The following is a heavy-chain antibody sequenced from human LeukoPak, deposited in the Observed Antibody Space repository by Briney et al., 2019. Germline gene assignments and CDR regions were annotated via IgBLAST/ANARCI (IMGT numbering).Heavy chain of an antibody. D-gene: IGHD3-10*01. CDR1: GFTFSSYA. CDR3: AKDGVYYGSGSYYYFDY. CDR2: ISGSGGST. Sequence: GGSLRLSCAASGFTFSSYAMSWVRQAPGKGLEWVSVISGSGGSTYYADSVKGRFTISRDNSKNTLYLQMNSLRAEDTAVYYCAKDGVYYGSGSYYYFDYWGQGTLVTVSS. J-gene: IGHJ4*02. V-gene: IGHV3-23*01.